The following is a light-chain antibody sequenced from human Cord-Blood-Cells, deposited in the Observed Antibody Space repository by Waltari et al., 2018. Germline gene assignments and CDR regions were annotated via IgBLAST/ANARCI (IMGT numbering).Light chain of an antibody. J-gene: IGLJ2*01. CDR3: GTWDSSLSAVV. CDR2: DNN. Sequence: QSVLTQPPSVSAAPGQKVTISCSGSSSNIGNTYVSWYQQLPGTAPKLLIHDNNKRPSGIPDRFSGSKSGTSATLGITGLQTGDEADYYCGTWDSSLSAVVFGGGTKLTVL. V-gene: IGLV1-51*01. CDR1: SSNIGNTY.